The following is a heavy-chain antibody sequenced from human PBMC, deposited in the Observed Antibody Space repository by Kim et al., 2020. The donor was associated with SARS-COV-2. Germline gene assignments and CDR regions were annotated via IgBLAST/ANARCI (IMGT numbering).Heavy chain of an antibody. J-gene: IGHJ6*02. V-gene: IGHV4-34*01. Sequence: SPSAKSGVTISVDTSKNQFSLKLSSVTAADTAVYYCARGVYSGSYYGMDVWGQGTTVTVSS. D-gene: IGHD1-26*01. CDR3: ARGVYSGSYYGMDV.